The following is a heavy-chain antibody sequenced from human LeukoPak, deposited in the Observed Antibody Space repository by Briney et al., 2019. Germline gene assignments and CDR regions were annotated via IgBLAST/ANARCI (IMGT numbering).Heavy chain of an antibody. CDR1: GYTFISYY. D-gene: IGHD6-6*01. Sequence: ASVKVSCKASGYTFISYYMHWVRQAPGQGLEWMGGIIPIFGTANYAQKFQGRVTITTDESTSTAYMELSSLRSEDTAVYYCARARIAARLLDAFDIWGQGTMVTVSS. J-gene: IGHJ3*02. V-gene: IGHV1-69*05. CDR2: IIPIFGTA. CDR3: ARARIAARLLDAFDI.